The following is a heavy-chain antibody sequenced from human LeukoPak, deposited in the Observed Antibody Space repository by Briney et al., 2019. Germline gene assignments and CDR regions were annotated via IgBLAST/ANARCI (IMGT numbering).Heavy chain of an antibody. CDR1: GGSISSYY. J-gene: IGHJ4*02. CDR2: IYYSGST. Sequence: SETLSLTCTVSGGSISSYYWSWLRQPPRKGLEWIGYIYYSGSTNYNPSLKSRVTISVDTSKNQFSLKLSSVTAADTAVYYCARQSGSYSFDYWGQGTLVTVSS. D-gene: IGHD1-26*01. V-gene: IGHV4-59*08. CDR3: ARQSGSYSFDY.